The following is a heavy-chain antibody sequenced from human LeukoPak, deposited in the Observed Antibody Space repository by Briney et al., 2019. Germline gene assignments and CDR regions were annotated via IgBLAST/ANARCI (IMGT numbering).Heavy chain of an antibody. CDR1: GFTFDDYG. J-gene: IGHJ5*02. CDR3: ARGGSYYNNWFDP. CDR2: TSSSSSTI. D-gene: IGHD1-26*01. V-gene: IGHV3-48*01. Sequence: GGSLRLSCAASGFTFDDYGMSWVRQAPGKGLEWVSYTSSSSSTIYYADSVKGRFTISRDNAKNSLYPQMNSLRAEDTAVYYCARGGSYYNNWFDPWGQGTLVTVSS.